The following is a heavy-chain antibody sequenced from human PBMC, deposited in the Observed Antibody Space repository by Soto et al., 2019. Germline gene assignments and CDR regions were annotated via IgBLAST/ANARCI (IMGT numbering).Heavy chain of an antibody. Sequence: GGSLRLSCVASGFTLSNYEMMWVRQAPGKGLEWVSFIHTTGSTIYYADSVKGRFTISRDNAQNSLYLQMNSLRAEDTAVYYCATSLSGYYYNYWGQGTLVTVSS. V-gene: IGHV3-48*03. J-gene: IGHJ4*02. CDR3: ATSLSGYYYNY. CDR2: IHTTGSTI. D-gene: IGHD3-22*01. CDR1: GFTLSNYE.